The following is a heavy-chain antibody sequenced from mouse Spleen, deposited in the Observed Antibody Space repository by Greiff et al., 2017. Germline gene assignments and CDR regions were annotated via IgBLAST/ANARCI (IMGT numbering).Heavy chain of an antibody. Sequence: QVQLQQSGPELVKPGASVKISCKASGYAFSSSWMNWVKQRPGKGLEWIGRIYPGDGDTNYNGKFKGKATLTADKSSSTAYMQLSSLTSEDSAVYFCARSYYGYLYYFDYWGQGTTLTVSS. J-gene: IGHJ2*01. CDR2: IYPGDGDT. V-gene: IGHV1-82*01. CDR3: ARSYYGYLYYFDY. CDR1: GYAFSSSW. D-gene: IGHD1-2*01.